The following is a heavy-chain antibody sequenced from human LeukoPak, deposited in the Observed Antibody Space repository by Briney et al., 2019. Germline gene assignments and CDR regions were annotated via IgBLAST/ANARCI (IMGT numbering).Heavy chain of an antibody. CDR2: IYYSGST. V-gene: IGHV4-59*06. CDR1: GGSISSYY. CDR3: ARENYGSGSYYFDY. Sequence: PSETLSLTCTVSGGSISSYYWSWIRQHPGKGLEWIGYIYYSGSTYYNPSLKSRVTISVDTSKNQFSLKLSSVTAADAAVYYCARENYGSGSYYFDYWGQGTLVTVSS. D-gene: IGHD3-10*01. J-gene: IGHJ4*02.